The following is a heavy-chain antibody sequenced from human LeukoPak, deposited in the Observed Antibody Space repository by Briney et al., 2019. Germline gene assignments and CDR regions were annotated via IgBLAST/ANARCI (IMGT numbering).Heavy chain of an antibody. CDR1: GYTLTSYG. CDR3: ARESHVTREDY. J-gene: IGHJ4*02. Sequence: ASVKVSCTASGYTLTSYGISWVRQAPGQGLEWMGWISANDGNTDYPQKLQGRVTMTTDTSTSTAYMELRSLRSDDTAVYYCARESHVTREDYWGQGTWSPSPQ. D-gene: IGHD3-10*01. CDR2: ISANDGNT. V-gene: IGHV1-18*01.